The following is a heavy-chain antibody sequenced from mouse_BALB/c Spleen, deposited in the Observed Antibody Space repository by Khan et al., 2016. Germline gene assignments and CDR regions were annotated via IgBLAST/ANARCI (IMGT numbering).Heavy chain of an antibody. CDR2: ISSGSSAI. CDR1: GFTFSSFG. V-gene: IGHV5-17*02. CDR3: ERGDY. J-gene: IGHJ2*01. Sequence: EVELVESGGGLVQPGGSRKLSCAASGFTFSSFGMHWVRQAPEKGLEWVAFISSGSSAIYYAATVKGRFTISRDNPKNTLFLHMTSLRSEDTAMYYCERGDYWGQGTTLTVSS.